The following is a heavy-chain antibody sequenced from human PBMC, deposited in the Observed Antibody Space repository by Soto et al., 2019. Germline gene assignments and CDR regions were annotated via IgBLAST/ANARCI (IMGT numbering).Heavy chain of an antibody. V-gene: IGHV1-8*01. CDR2: MNPNSGNT. CDR1: GYTFVNYD. J-gene: IGHJ4*02. D-gene: IGHD3-10*01. Sequence: ASVKVSCKTSGYTFVNYDINWVRQATGQGLEWMGWMNPNSGNTGYAQKFQGRVTMTRNTSIRTAYMELSSLRSDDTAVYYCAFRGGGALFDYWGQGTLVTVSS. CDR3: AFRGGGALFDY.